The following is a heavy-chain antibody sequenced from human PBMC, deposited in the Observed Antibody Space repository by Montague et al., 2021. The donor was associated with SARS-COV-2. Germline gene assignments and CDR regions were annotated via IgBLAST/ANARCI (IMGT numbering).Heavy chain of an antibody. CDR1: GGSISSGSYY. J-gene: IGHJ3*02. CDR2: IYYSGST. D-gene: IGHD3-9*01. Sequence: SETLSLTCTVSGGSISSGSYYWGWIRQPPGKGLEWIGSIYYSGSTYYNPSLKSRVTISVDTSKNQFSLKLSSATAADTAVYYCATYYAILACYYIDAFDIWGQGTMVTVSS. CDR3: ATYYAILACYYIDAFDI. V-gene: IGHV4-39*01.